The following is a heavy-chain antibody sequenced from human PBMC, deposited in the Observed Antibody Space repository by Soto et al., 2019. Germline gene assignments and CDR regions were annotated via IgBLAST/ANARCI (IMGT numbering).Heavy chain of an antibody. J-gene: IGHJ6*02. CDR2: ISSSSSTI. CDR1: GFTFSSYS. Sequence: GGSLRLSCAASGFTFSSYSMNWVRQAPGKGLEWVSYISSSSSTIYYADSVKGRFTISRDNAKNSLYVQMNSLRDEDTAVYYCARSGTPGGMDVWGQGTTVTVSS. CDR3: ARSGTPGGMDV. V-gene: IGHV3-48*02. D-gene: IGHD1-1*01.